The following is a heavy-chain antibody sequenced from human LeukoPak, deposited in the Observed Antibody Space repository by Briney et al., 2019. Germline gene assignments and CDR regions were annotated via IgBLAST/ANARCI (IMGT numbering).Heavy chain of an antibody. CDR2: IYTSGST. V-gene: IGHV4-61*02. Sequence: PSQTLSLTCTVSGGSISSGSYYWSWTRQPAGKGLEWIGRIYTSGSTNYNPSLKSRVTISVDTSKNQFSLKLSSVTAADTAVYYCARGRYGDYGYWGQGTLVTVSS. D-gene: IGHD4-17*01. CDR1: GGSISSGSYY. CDR3: ARGRYGDYGY. J-gene: IGHJ4*02.